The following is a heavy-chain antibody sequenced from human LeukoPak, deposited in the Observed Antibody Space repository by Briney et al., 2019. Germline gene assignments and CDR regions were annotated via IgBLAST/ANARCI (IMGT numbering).Heavy chain of an antibody. V-gene: IGHV3-9*01. CDR2: ISWNSGSI. CDR1: GFTFYDYA. CDR3: AKDMGGNVLISSVFSH. J-gene: IGHJ4*02. Sequence: PGRSLRLSCAASGFTFYDYAMHWVRQAPGKGLEWVSGISWNSGSIGYADSVKGRFTISRDNAKNSLYLQMNSLRAEDTALYYCAKDMGGNVLISSVFSHWGQGTLVTVSS. D-gene: IGHD2-8*01.